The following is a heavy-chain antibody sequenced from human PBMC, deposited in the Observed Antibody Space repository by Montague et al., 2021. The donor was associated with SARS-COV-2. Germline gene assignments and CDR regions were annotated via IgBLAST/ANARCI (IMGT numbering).Heavy chain of an antibody. CDR2: IFHSGRT. Sequence: SETLSLTCTVSGGSIDSFYWSWIRRPPGKGLEWIGCIFHSGRTYYNPSLKSRVSMSVDTSKNQVSLRLSSLTAADTAIYFCARAPIYRSSWYAYFDYWGQGTLVTASS. D-gene: IGHD6-13*01. CDR3: ARAPIYRSSWYAYFDY. CDR1: GGSIDSFY. J-gene: IGHJ4*02. V-gene: IGHV4-59*01.